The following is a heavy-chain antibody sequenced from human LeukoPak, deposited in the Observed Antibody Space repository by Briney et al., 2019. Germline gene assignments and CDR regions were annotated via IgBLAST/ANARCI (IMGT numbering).Heavy chain of an antibody. CDR3: ARVSGPGMNEYYHL. D-gene: IGHD3-10*01. V-gene: IGHV3-74*01. Sequence: PGGSLRLSCAASGITFSGARMNWVRQAPGKGLVWVSRINDDGSFRRYANSVKGRFTISRDNAKNTLFLQMDSLRAEDTAVYYCARVSGPGMNEYYHLWGQGTLVTVPS. CDR1: GITFSGAR. J-gene: IGHJ1*01. CDR2: INDDGSFR.